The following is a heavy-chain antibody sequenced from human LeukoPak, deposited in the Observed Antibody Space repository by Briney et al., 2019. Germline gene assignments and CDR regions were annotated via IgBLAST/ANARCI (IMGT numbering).Heavy chain of an antibody. CDR2: IRYDGSIK. CDR1: GFTFSSYG. D-gene: IGHD3-10*01. J-gene: IGHJ6*03. CDR3: AKDSAGGLWFGEINYYYYYMDV. Sequence: GGSLRLSCAASGFTFSSYGMHWVHQAPGKGLEWVAFIRYDGSIKYYVDSVKGRSTISRDNSKNTLYLQMNSLRAEDTAVYYCAKDSAGGLWFGEINYYYYYMDVWGKGTTVTISS. V-gene: IGHV3-30*02.